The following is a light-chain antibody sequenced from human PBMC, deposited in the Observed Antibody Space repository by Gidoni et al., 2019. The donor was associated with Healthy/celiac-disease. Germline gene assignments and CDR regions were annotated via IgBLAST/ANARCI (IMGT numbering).Light chain of an antibody. Sequence: SYVLTQPPSVSGAPGQTAIITCGGNNIGSKSVHWYQQKPGQAPVLVVYDADDRPSEIPERFSGSTSGNTATLTISGVEVGDEADYYCQVWILTTYQMMFGGGTRLTVL. J-gene: IGLJ3*02. CDR1: NIGSKS. V-gene: IGLV3-21*02. CDR2: DAD. CDR3: QVWILTTYQMM.